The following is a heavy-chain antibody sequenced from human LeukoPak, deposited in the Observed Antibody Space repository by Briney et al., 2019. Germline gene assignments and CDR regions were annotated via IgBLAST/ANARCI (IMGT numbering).Heavy chain of an antibody. D-gene: IGHD6-19*01. CDR1: GGSISSYY. J-gene: IGHJ4*02. CDR2: IYYSGST. Sequence: SETLSLTCTVSGGSISSYYWCWIRQPPGKGLEWIGYIYYSGSTNYNPSLKSRVTISVDTSKNQFSLKLSSVTAADTAVYYCARVPDSSGWFDYWGQGTLVTVSS. CDR3: ARVPDSSGWFDY. V-gene: IGHV4-59*01.